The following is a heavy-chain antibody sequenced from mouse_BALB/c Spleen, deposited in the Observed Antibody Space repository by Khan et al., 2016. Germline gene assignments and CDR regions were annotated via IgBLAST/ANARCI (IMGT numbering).Heavy chain of an antibody. V-gene: IGHV1-4*01. Sequence: QVQLQQSGAELVKPGASVKMSCKASDYTFTSYTMHWVKQRPGQGLEWIGYINPSSGYTKYNQKFKDKATLTADKSSSTAYMQLSSLTSEDSAVYYCARKSTRASYWGQGTTLTVSS. CDR1: DYTFTSYT. D-gene: IGHD3-1*01. J-gene: IGHJ2*01. CDR3: ARKSTRASY. CDR2: INPSSGYT.